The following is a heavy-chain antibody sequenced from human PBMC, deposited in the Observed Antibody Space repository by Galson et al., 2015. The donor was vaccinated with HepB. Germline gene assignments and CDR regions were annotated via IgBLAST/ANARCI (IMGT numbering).Heavy chain of an antibody. D-gene: IGHD5-24*01. J-gene: IGHJ4*02. V-gene: IGHV3-9*01. CDR1: GFTFDDYA. Sequence: SLRLSCAASGFTFDDYAMHWVRQAPGKGLEWVSGISWNSGSIGYADSVKGRFTISRDNAKNSLYLQMNSPRAEDTALYYCAKDMGRGMATVYFDYWGQGTLVTVSS. CDR2: ISWNSGSI. CDR3: AKDMGRGMATVYFDY.